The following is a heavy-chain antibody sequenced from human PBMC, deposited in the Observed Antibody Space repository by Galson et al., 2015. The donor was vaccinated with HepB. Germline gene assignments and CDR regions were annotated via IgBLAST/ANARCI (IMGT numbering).Heavy chain of an antibody. CDR3: ARLQGGFIRGAFDI. CDR1: GYTFTSYG. CDR2: ISAYNGNT. J-gene: IGHJ3*02. Sequence: SVKVSCKASGYTFTSYGISWVRQAPGQGLEWMGWISAYNGNTNYAQKLQGRVTMTTDTSTSTAYMELRSLRSDDTAVYYCARLQGGFIRGAFDIWGQGTMVTVSS. D-gene: IGHD3-16*01. V-gene: IGHV1-18*01.